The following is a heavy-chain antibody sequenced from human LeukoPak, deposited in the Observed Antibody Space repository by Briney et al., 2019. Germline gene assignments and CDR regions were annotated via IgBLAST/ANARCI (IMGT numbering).Heavy chain of an antibody. CDR2: MNSDGTTT. J-gene: IGHJ4*02. CDR1: GFAFSSSW. V-gene: IGHV3-74*01. D-gene: IGHD3-16*02. Sequence: PGGSLRLSCAGSGFAFSSSWMHWVRQTPGKGLVWVSRMNSDGTTTDYADSVEGRFTISRDNARNTLYLQLNSLTVEDTAVYYCTLAGNYRFDYWGQGTLVTVSP. CDR3: TLAGNYRFDY.